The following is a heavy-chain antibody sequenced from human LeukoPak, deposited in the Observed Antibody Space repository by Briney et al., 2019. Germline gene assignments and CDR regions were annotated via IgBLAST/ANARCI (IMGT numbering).Heavy chain of an antibody. CDR2: ISAYNGNT. CDR3: ARDRRVRGVSRYYYMDV. D-gene: IGHD3-10*01. Sequence: GASVKVSCKASGYTFTSYGISWVRQAPGQGLEWMGWISAYNGNTNFAQRLQGRVTMTTDTSTSTAYMELRSLRSDDTAVYYCARDRRVRGVSRYYYMDVWGKGTTVTISS. J-gene: IGHJ6*03. V-gene: IGHV1-18*01. CDR1: GYTFTSYG.